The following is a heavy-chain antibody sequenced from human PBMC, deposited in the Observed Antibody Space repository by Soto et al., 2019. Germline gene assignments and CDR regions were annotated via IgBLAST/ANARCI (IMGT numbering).Heavy chain of an antibody. J-gene: IGHJ5*02. CDR3: ASYTYSSSWFDH. CDR2: IKQDGSEK. Sequence: GGSLRLSCVASGFTFSSYWMSWVRQAPGKGLELVANIKQDGSEKYYVGSVKGRFTISRDNAKNSLYLQMNSLRADDTAVYYCASYTYSSSWFDHWGQGTLVTVSS. D-gene: IGHD6-13*01. CDR1: GFTFSSYW. V-gene: IGHV3-7*03.